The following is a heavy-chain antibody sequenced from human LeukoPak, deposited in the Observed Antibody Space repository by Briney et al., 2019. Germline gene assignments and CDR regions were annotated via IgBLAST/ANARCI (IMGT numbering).Heavy chain of an antibody. D-gene: IGHD2-2*01. CDR1: GGSFSGYY. CDR3: ARGLEGVVVPAASDAFDI. V-gene: IGHV4-34*01. J-gene: IGHJ3*02. Sequence: PPATLSLTCAAYGGSFSGYYWSWIRQPPGKGLEWIGEINHSGSTNYNPSLKSRVTISVDTSKNQFSLKLSPVTAADTAVYYCARGLEGVVVPAASDAFDIWGQGTMVTVSS. CDR2: INHSGST.